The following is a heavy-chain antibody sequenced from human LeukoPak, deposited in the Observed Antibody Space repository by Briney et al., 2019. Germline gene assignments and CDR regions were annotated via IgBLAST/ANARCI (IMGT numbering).Heavy chain of an antibody. J-gene: IGHJ4*02. V-gene: IGHV3-23*01. CDR1: GFTFNSYA. CDR3: AKVLTGSQDY. CDR2: IGGGGENT. Sequence: GGSLRLSCAASGFTFNSYALSWVRQAPGKGLEWVSTIGGGGENTYYADSVKGRFTISRDNSRNTPYLQMKCLRAEDTAVYFCAKVLTGSQDYWGQGTLVTVSS. D-gene: IGHD7-27*01.